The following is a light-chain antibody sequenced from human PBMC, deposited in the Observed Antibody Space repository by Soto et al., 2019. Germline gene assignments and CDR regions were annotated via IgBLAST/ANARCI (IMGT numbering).Light chain of an antibody. Sequence: QSALTQPASVSGSPGQSITISCTGTSSDVGGYNYVSWYQQQSGKAPKLMIHEVSNRPSGVSNRFSGSKSGNTAFLTISGLQAEDEADYYCSSYTSSRAYVFGIGTKVTVL. J-gene: IGLJ1*01. CDR2: EVS. CDR3: SSYTSSRAYV. V-gene: IGLV2-14*01. CDR1: SSDVGGYNY.